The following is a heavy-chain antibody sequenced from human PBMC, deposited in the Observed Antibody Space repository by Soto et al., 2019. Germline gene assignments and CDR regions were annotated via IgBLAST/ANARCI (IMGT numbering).Heavy chain of an antibody. Sequence: SETLSLTCTVSGDSIGSYYWSWIRQPPGKGLEWIGYIYDSGSNHYNPSLKSRVTISGDTSKNQFSLKLSSVTAADTAVYYCATGQGGTVLDYWGQGTLVTVSS. CDR2: IYDSGSN. CDR3: ATGQGGTVLDY. J-gene: IGHJ4*02. V-gene: IGHV4-59*01. D-gene: IGHD3-16*01. CDR1: GDSIGSYY.